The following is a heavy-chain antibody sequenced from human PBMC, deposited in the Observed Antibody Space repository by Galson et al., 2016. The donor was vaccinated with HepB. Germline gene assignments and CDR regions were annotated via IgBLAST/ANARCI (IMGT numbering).Heavy chain of an antibody. D-gene: IGHD5-12*01. J-gene: IGHJ4*02. V-gene: IGHV3-74*03. CDR2: INSAGRTT. CDR1: GFTFSSYW. CDR3: AKDGGGFSGYGSLDY. Sequence: SLRLSCAASGFTFSSYWMEWVRQAPGEGLVWVSRINSAGRTTTYAASVKGRFSISRDNAKHTLYLQMNSLGAEDTAVYYCAKDGGGFSGYGSLDYWGQGTLVTVSS.